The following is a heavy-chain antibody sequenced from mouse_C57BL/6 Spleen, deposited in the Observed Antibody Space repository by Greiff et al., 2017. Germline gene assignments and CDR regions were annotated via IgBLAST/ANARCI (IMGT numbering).Heavy chain of an antibody. CDR3: ARRVITTVVADWYFDV. CDR2: IDPSDSST. J-gene: IGHJ1*03. D-gene: IGHD1-1*01. Sequence: VQLQQPGAELVMPGASVKLSCQASGYTFTSYWMHWVKQRPGQGLEWIGEIDPSDSSTNYNQKFKGKSTLTVDKSSSTAYMQLSSLTSEDSAVYYCARRVITTVVADWYFDVWGTGTTVTVSS. V-gene: IGHV1-69*01. CDR1: GYTFTSYW.